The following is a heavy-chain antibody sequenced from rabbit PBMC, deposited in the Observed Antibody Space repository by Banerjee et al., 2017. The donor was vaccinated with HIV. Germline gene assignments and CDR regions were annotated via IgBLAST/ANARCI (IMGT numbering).Heavy chain of an antibody. CDR3: ARDAGGDGYSNDL. Sequence: QSLEESGGDLVKPGASLTLTCTASGFSFSSSYYMCWVRQAPGKGLEWIGCINTGSGSAYYANWAKGRFTISKTSSTTVTLQMTSLTAADTATYFCARDAGGDGYSNDLWGQGTLVTVS. J-gene: IGHJ6*01. CDR1: GFSFSSSYY. CDR2: INTGSGSA. D-gene: IGHD7-1*01. V-gene: IGHV1S40*01.